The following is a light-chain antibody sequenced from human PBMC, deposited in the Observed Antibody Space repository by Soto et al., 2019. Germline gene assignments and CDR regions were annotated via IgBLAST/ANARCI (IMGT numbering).Light chain of an antibody. CDR1: QSISTY. CDR2: KAS. Sequence: DIQMRQSPSTLSASVGDSVAITCRASQSISTYLAWYQQKPGKAPKLLIYKASSLESGVPSRFSGSGSGTEFTLTISSLQPDEFATYYCQQYNSYSRTFGKGTKVDIK. V-gene: IGKV1-5*03. J-gene: IGKJ1*01. CDR3: QQYNSYSRT.